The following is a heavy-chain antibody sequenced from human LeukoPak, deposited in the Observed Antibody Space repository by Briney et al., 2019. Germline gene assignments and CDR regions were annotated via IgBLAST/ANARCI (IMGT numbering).Heavy chain of an antibody. CDR3: AKDRVSMIVVVAFDI. CDR1: GFTFSSYA. Sequence: GGSLRLSCATSGFTFSSYAMSWVRQAPGKGLEWVSGIGASGGSTYYADSVKGRFTISRDNSKNTLYLQMDSLRAEDTAVYYCAKDRVSMIVVVAFDIWGQGTMVTVSS. J-gene: IGHJ3*02. D-gene: IGHD3-22*01. V-gene: IGHV3-23*01. CDR2: IGASGGST.